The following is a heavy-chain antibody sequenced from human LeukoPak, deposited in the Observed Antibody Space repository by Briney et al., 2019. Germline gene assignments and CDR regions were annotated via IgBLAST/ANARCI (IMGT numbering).Heavy chain of an antibody. Sequence: GGSLRLSCAASGFTFSSYAMHWVRQAPGKGLEYVSAISSNGGSTYYANSVKGRFTISRDNSKNTLYLQMGSLRAEDMAVYYCARDGSAVAAPGYYSMDVWGQGTTVTVSS. D-gene: IGHD6-19*01. J-gene: IGHJ6*02. CDR1: GFTFSSYA. CDR3: ARDGSAVAAPGYYSMDV. CDR2: ISSNGGST. V-gene: IGHV3-64*01.